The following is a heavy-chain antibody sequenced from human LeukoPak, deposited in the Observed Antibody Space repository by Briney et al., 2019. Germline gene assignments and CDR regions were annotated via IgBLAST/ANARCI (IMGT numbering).Heavy chain of an antibody. V-gene: IGHV3-23*01. CDR1: GFTFTSYA. J-gene: IGHJ4*02. CDR3: ANALGSSGWYYFDY. CDR2: ISDSGGNT. Sequence: GGSLRLSCAASGFTFTSYAMSWVRQAPGKGLEWVSVISDSGGNTYYADSVRGRFTISRDNSKNTLSLQMNSLRAEDTAVYYCANALGSSGWYYFDYWGQGTLVTVSS. D-gene: IGHD6-19*01.